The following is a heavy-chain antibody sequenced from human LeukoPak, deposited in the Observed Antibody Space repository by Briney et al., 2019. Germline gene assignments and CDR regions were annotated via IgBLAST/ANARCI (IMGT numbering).Heavy chain of an antibody. CDR2: IKSKTDGGTT. D-gene: IGHD1-26*01. V-gene: IGHV3-15*01. Sequence: GGSLRLSCAASGFTFSNAWMSWVRQAPGKGLEWVGRIKSKTDGGTTDYAAPVKGRFTISRDDSKNTLYLQMNSLRPEDTAVYYCATIDERSNSDFDFWGQGTLVTVSS. CDR1: GFTFSNAW. CDR3: ATIDERSNSDFDF. J-gene: IGHJ4*02.